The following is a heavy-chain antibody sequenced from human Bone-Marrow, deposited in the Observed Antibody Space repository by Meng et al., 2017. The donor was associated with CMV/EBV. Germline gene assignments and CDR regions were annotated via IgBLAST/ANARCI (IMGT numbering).Heavy chain of an antibody. CDR1: GGSFSGYY. V-gene: IGHV4-34*01. Sequence: SETLSLTCAVYGGSFSGYYWSWIRQPPGKGLEWIGEINHSGSTNYNPSLKSRVTISVDTSKNQFSLKLSSVTAADTAVYYCARAFGYCTSTSCLTYYGMDVWGQGTTVTVSS. CDR3: ARAFGYCTSTSCLTYYGMDV. J-gene: IGHJ6*02. D-gene: IGHD2-2*01. CDR2: INHSGST.